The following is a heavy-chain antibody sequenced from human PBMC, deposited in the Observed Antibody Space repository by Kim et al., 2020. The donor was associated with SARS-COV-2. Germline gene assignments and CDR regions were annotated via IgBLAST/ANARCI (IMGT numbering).Heavy chain of an antibody. Sequence: GSLSLTCTVSGGSTVSPYYWTWIRQPPGKGLEWIGHFYYTGETRYNPSLGTRVAISVDTSKKQISLKLASLTPGDTAVYYCARGAGSTTHNWLDPWGQGTLVNVSS. V-gene: IGHV4-59*01. CDR3: ARGAGSTTHNWLDP. CDR2: FYYTGET. J-gene: IGHJ5*02. D-gene: IGHD6-19*01. CDR1: GGSTVSPYY.